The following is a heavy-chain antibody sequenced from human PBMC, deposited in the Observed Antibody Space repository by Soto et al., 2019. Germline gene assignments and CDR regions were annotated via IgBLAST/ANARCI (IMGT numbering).Heavy chain of an antibody. D-gene: IGHD6-19*01. Sequence: PGESPKISCKGSGYSFTTYWIGWVRQMPGKGLEWMGIIYPTDSDTRYSPSFQGQVTISADKSISTAYLQWSSLKASDTAMYYCARTVREQWLADYWGRGTLVTVSS. V-gene: IGHV5-51*01. CDR2: IYPTDSDT. J-gene: IGHJ4*02. CDR3: ARTVREQWLADY. CDR1: GYSFTTYW.